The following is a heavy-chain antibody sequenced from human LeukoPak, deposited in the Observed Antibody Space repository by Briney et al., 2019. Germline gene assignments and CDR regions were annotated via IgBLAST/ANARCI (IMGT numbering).Heavy chain of an antibody. V-gene: IGHV3-30-3*01. D-gene: IGHD3-22*01. CDR1: GFTFSSYA. CDR2: ISYDGSNK. J-gene: IGHJ4*02. CDR3: AREGYDRIPFGY. Sequence: GGSLRLSCAASGFTFSSYAMHWVRQAPDKGLEWVAVISYDGSNKYYADSVKGRFTISRDNSKNTLYLQMNSLRAEDTAVYYCAREGYDRIPFGYWGQGTLVTVSS.